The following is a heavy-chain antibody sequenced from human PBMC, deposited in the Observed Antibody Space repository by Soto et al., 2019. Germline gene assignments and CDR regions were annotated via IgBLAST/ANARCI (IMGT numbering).Heavy chain of an antibody. J-gene: IGHJ4*02. CDR2: INPNGGST. V-gene: IGHV1-46*01. Sequence: QVQLVQSGAEVKRPGASVKVSCKASGYTFTTYYMHWVRQAPGQGLEWLGIINPNGGSTTYAQKFQGRVTRTMDTATSTVYLELSSLRSEDTAVYYCARAGYCSGGTCFHGNCDYWGQGTLVTVSA. CDR1: GYTFTTYY. CDR3: ARAGYCSGGTCFHGNCDY. D-gene: IGHD2-15*01.